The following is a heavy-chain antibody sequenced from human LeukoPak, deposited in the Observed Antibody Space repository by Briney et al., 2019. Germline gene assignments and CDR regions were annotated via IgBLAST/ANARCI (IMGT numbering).Heavy chain of an antibody. CDR3: AGSDYYDSSGYYWFDP. J-gene: IGHJ5*02. D-gene: IGHD3-22*01. Sequence: SETLSLTCTVSGGSISSCYWSWIRQPPGKGLEWIGYIYTSGSTNYNPSLKSRVTISVDTSKNQFSLKLSSVTAADTAVYYCAGSDYYDSSGYYWFDPWGQGTLVTVSS. CDR1: GGSISSCY. V-gene: IGHV4-4*09. CDR2: IYTSGST.